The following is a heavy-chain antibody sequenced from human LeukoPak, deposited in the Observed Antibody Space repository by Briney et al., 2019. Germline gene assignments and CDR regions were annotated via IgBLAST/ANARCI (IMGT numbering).Heavy chain of an antibody. CDR1: GFTFSSYS. D-gene: IGHD6-19*01. CDR2: ISSSSTYI. CDR3: AKSKAVAGLLTCFDY. J-gene: IGHJ4*02. Sequence: AGGSLRLSCAASGFTFSSYSMNWVRQAPGKGLEWVSSISSSSTYIYYADSVKGRFTISRDNAKNSLYLQMNSLRAENTAVYYCAKSKAVAGLLTCFDYWGQGTLVTVSS. V-gene: IGHV3-21*01.